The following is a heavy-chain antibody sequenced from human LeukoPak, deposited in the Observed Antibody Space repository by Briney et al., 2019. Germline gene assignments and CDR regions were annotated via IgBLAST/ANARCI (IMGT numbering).Heavy chain of an antibody. J-gene: IGHJ2*01. CDR3: AKDGTDYGRNSYDWFFDL. CDR1: GFTFRSYG. CDR2: IRYDGNYQ. V-gene: IGHV3-30*02. Sequence: PGGSLRLSCSASGFTFRSYGFHWVRQAPGKGLEWVAFIRYDGNYQSYPDSVRGRFTISRDNSKNTLHLQVSSLRPEDTAIYYCAKDGTDYGRNSYDWFFDLWGRGTLVTVSS. D-gene: IGHD4-23*01.